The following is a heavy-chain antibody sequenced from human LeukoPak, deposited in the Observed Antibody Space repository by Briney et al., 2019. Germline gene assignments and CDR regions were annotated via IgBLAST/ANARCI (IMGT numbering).Heavy chain of an antibody. D-gene: IGHD4-17*01. CDR3: ARDGWDGDYGRGWYFDL. CDR1: GGSVSSGSYY. CDR2: IYYSGST. Sequence: KSSETLSLTCTVSGGSVSSGSYYWSWIRQPPGKGLEWIGYIYYSGSTNYNPSLKSRVTISVDTSKNQFSLKLSSVTAADTAVYYCARDGWDGDYGRGWYFDLWGRGTLVTVSS. J-gene: IGHJ2*01. V-gene: IGHV4-61*01.